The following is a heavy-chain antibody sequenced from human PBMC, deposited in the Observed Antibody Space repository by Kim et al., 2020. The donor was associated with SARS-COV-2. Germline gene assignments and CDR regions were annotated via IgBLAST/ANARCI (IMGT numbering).Heavy chain of an antibody. CDR2: ISPYNGNT. Sequence: ASVKVSCKASGYTFTSYVINWVRQAPGQGLEWMGWISPYNGNTNYAQKFQGRVTMTTDTSTSTAYMELRSLRSDDTAVYYCARVPWQQLTLPFDPWGQGTLVTVSS. V-gene: IGHV1-18*01. CDR3: ARVPWQQLTLPFDP. J-gene: IGHJ5*02. D-gene: IGHD6-13*01. CDR1: GYTFTSYV.